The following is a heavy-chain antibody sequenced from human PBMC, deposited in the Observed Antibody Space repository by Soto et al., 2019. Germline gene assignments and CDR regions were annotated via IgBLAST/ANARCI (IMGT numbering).Heavy chain of an antibody. J-gene: IGHJ4*02. CDR2: INPNSGGT. V-gene: IGHV1-2*04. CDR1: GYTFTGYY. CDR3: ARNMGIVAYFDY. Sequence: ASVKVSCKASGYTFTGYYMHWVRQAPGQGLEWMGWINPNSGGTNYAQKFQGWVTMTRDTSISTAYMELSRPRSDDTAVYCCARNMGIVAYFDYWGQGTLVTVSS. D-gene: IGHD2-21*01.